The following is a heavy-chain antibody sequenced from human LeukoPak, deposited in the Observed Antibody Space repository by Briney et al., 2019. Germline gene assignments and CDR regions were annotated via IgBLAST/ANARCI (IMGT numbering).Heavy chain of an antibody. CDR2: ISYDGSNK. Sequence: GGSLRLSCAASGFTFSSYGMHWVRQAPGKGLEWVAVISYDGSNKYYADSVKGRFTISRDNSKNTLYLQMNSLRAEDTAVYYSAKLYGSGSSNLDYWGQGTLVTVSS. D-gene: IGHD3-10*01. J-gene: IGHJ4*02. CDR1: GFTFSSYG. V-gene: IGHV3-30*18. CDR3: AKLYGSGSSNLDY.